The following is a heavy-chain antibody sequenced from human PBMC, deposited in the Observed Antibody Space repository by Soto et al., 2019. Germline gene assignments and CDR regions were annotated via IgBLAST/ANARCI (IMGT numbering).Heavy chain of an antibody. CDR2: IIPIFGTA. V-gene: IGHV1-69*06. CDR1: GGTFSSYA. CDR3: ARKSGQQAPFDY. D-gene: IGHD6-13*01. Sequence: SVKVSFKASGGTFSSYAISWVRQAPGQGLEWMGGIIPIFGTANYAQKFQGRVTITADKSTSTAYMELSSLRSEDTAVYYCARKSGQQAPFDYWGQGTLVTVSS. J-gene: IGHJ4*02.